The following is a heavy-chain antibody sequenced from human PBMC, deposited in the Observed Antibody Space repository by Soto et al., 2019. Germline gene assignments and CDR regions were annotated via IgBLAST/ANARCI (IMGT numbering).Heavy chain of an antibody. CDR3: ARDRDYDSSGYYVYYYYGMDA. CDR2: ISYDGSNK. CDR1: GFTFSSYA. Sequence: GGSLRLSCAASGFTFSSYAMHWVRQAPGKGLEWVAVISYDGSNKYYADSVKGRFTISRDNSKNTLYLQMNSLRAEDTAVYYCARDRDYDSSGYYVYYYYGMDAWGQGTTVTVSS. V-gene: IGHV3-30-3*01. D-gene: IGHD3-22*01. J-gene: IGHJ6*02.